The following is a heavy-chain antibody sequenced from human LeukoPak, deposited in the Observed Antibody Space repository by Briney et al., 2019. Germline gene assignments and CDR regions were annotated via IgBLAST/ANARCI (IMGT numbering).Heavy chain of an antibody. CDR3: ARGPGLGHYFDY. CDR2: ISSSSSYI. J-gene: IGHJ4*02. D-gene: IGHD3-16*01. Sequence: GGSLRLSCAASGFTFSSYSMNWVRQAPGKGLEWVSSISSSSSYIYYADSVKGRFTISRDNAKNSLYLQMNSLRAEDTAVYYCARGPGLGHYFDYWGQGTLVTVSS. V-gene: IGHV3-21*01. CDR1: GFTFSSYS.